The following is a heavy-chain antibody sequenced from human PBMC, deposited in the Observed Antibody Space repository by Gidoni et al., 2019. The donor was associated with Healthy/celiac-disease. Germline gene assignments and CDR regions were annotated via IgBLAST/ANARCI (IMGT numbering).Heavy chain of an antibody. CDR2: ISYDGSNK. D-gene: IGHD6-13*01. CDR1: GFPFSSYG. V-gene: IGHV3-30*18. J-gene: IGHJ4*02. CDR3: AKRTPGYSSSWLIDY. Sequence: QVQLVESGGGVVQPGRSLRLSCAASGFPFSSYGMHWVRQAPGKGLEWVAVISYDGSNKYYADSVKGRFTISRDNSKNTLYLQMNSLRAEDTAVYYCAKRTPGYSSSWLIDYWGQGTLVTVSS.